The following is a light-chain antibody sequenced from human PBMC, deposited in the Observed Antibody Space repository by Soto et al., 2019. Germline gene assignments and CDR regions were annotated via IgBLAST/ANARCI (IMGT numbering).Light chain of an antibody. V-gene: IGKV1-39*01. CDR2: AAA. J-gene: IGKJ1*01. CDR1: QIRNHY. Sequence: DIQMTQSPSSLSASVGDRVTITCRASQIRNHYLNWFQQRLGKAPKLLIYAAATLQSGVPSRFRGSASGTDFTLTISGLQPEDFGTYFCQQSYGTPWTFGQGTKVEI. CDR3: QQSYGTPWT.